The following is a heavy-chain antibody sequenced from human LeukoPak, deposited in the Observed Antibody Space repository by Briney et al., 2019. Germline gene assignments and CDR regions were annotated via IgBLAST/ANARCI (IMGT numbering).Heavy chain of an antibody. CDR2: ISYDGSNK. D-gene: IGHD5-18*01. CDR1: GFTFSSYA. J-gene: IGHJ4*02. Sequence: GGSLRLSCAASGFTFSSYAMHWVRQAPGKGLEWVAVISYDGSNKYYADSVKGRFTISRDNSKNTLYLQMNSLRAEDTAVYYCARDLSGIAGYTYGRGIDYWGQGTLVTVSS. V-gene: IGHV3-30*04. CDR3: ARDLSGIAGYTYGRGIDY.